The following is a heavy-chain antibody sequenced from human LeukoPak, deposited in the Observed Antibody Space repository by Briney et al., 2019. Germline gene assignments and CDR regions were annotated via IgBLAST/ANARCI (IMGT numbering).Heavy chain of an antibody. J-gene: IGHJ6*02. D-gene: IGHD2-2*01. V-gene: IGHV3-30-3*01. CDR2: ISYDGSNK. Sequence: PGGSLRLSCAASGFTFSSYAMHWVRQAPGKGLEWVAVISYDGSNKYYADSVKGRFTISRDNSKNTLYLQTNSLRAEDTAVYYCARVVPAAMRTDYYGMDVWGQGTTVTVSS. CDR1: GFTFSSYA. CDR3: ARVVPAAMRTDYYGMDV.